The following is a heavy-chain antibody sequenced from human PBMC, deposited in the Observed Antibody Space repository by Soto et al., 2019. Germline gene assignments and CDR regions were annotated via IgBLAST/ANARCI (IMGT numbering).Heavy chain of an antibody. CDR1: GGPLSGHY. CDR2: ISHSGST. J-gene: IGHJ3*02. Sequence: ASETLSLTCAVYGGPLSGHYWSWIRQPPGKGLEWIGEISHSGSTDYIPSLKSRVTISVDTSKRQFSLNLTSVTAADTALYYYARGASNSWYTAFDIWARGTMVTVSS. CDR3: ARGASNSWYTAFDI. V-gene: IGHV4-34*01. D-gene: IGHD6-13*01.